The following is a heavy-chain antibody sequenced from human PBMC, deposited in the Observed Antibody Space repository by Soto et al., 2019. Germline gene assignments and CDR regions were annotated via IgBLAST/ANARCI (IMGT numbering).Heavy chain of an antibody. Sequence: ELHLLESGGGLVQPGGSLGLSCVASGFTFSIYAMTWVRQAPGKGLEWVSAIGGNDGSTFYADSVKGRFTISRDNSKNTLYLQMDSLRAEDTALYYCVKRGYCSGASCVFDYWGQGTLVTVSS. V-gene: IGHV3-23*01. CDR3: VKRGYCSGASCVFDY. CDR2: IGGNDGST. CDR1: GFTFSIYA. D-gene: IGHD2-15*01. J-gene: IGHJ4*02.